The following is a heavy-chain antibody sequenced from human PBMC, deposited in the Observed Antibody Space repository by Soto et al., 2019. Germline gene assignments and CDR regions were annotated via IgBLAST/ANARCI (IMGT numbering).Heavy chain of an antibody. J-gene: IGHJ4*02. CDR1: GGSISSGGYY. CDR3: ARSGHLFDY. D-gene: IGHD3-10*01. CDR2: IYYSGHT. Sequence: SETLSLTCTVSGGSISSGGYYWSWIRQHPGKGLEWIGYIYYSGHTNYNPSLKSRGTISVDASKNHFSLKLTSVTAADTAVYYCARSGHLFDYWGQGTLVTVSS. V-gene: IGHV4-31*03.